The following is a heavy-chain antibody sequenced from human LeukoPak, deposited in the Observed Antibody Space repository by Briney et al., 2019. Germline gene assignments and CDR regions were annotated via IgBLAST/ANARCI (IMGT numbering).Heavy chain of an antibody. V-gene: IGHV1-2*02. J-gene: IGHJ4*02. CDR3: ARSAESSSWVEFDY. Sequence: ASVKVSCKASGYTFTSYYMHWVRQAPGQGLEWMGWINPNSGGTNYAQKFQVRGTMTRDTSISTAYMELSRLRSDDTAVYYCARSAESSSWVEFDYWSQGTLVTVSS. D-gene: IGHD6-13*01. CDR1: GYTFTSYY. CDR2: INPNSGGT.